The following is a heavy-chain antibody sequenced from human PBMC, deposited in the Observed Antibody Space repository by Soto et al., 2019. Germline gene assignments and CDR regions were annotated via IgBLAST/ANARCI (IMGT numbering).Heavy chain of an antibody. D-gene: IGHD6-13*01. CDR1: GYSFTSYW. V-gene: IGHV5-51*01. J-gene: IGHJ5*02. Sequence: GESLKISCKGSGYSFTSYWIGWVRQMPGKGLEWMGIIYPGDSDTRYSPSFQGQVTISADKSISTAYLQWSSLKASDTAMYYWARQSNSSPQGEGWFDPWGQGTLVTVSS. CDR3: ARQSNSSPQGEGWFDP. CDR2: IYPGDSDT.